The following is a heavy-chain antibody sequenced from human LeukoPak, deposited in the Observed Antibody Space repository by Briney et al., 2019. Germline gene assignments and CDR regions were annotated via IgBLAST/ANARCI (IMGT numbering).Heavy chain of an antibody. CDR2: INPNSGGT. CDR3: ARAFALGGAMVTSYWFDP. J-gene: IGHJ5*02. Sequence: ASEKVSCKASGYTFTGYYMHWVRQAPGQGLEWMGWINPNSGGTNYAQKFQGRVTMTRDTSISTAYMELSRLRSDDTAVYYCARAFALGGAMVTSYWFDPWGQGTLVTVSS. CDR1: GYTFTGYY. V-gene: IGHV1-2*02. D-gene: IGHD5-18*01.